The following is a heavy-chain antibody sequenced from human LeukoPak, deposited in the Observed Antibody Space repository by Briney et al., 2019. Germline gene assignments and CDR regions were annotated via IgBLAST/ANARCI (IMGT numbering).Heavy chain of an antibody. CDR1: GDTFTTYD. J-gene: IGHJ6*03. D-gene: IGHD3-3*01. CDR3: GRAITIFDYYYMDV. Sequence: ASVKVSCKASGDTFTTYDINWVRQAPGQGLEWMGWMSPKSGNTVYAQKFQGRVIMTRDTSKSTAYMELSSLRSEDTAVYYCGRAITIFDYYYMDVWGKGSTVTVSS. CDR2: MSPKSGNT. V-gene: IGHV1-8*01.